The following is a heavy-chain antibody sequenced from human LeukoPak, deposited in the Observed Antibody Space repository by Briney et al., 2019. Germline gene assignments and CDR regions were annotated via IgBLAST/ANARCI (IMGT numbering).Heavy chain of an antibody. CDR3: ARDALEYTSGLFDY. D-gene: IGHD6-19*01. Sequence: ASVKVSCKASGYTFTSHGISRVRQAPGQGPEWMGWISTYDGNTNYTQKLQGRITMTTDTSTNTAYMELRSLRSDDTAFYYCARDALEYTSGLFDYWGQGTLVTVSS. V-gene: IGHV1-18*01. J-gene: IGHJ4*02. CDR1: GYTFTSHG. CDR2: ISTYDGNT.